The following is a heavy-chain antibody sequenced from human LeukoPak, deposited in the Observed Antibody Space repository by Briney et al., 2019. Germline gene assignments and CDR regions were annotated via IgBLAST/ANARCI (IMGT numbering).Heavy chain of an antibody. Sequence: ASVNVSCKASGYTFTSYYMHWVRQAPGQGLEWMGIINPSGGSTSYAQKFQGRVTMTRDTSTSTVYMELSSLRSEDTAVYYCARDLEGYYDSSGADWFDPWGQGTLVTVSS. CDR1: GYTFTSYY. CDR3: ARDLEGYYDSSGADWFDP. CDR2: INPSGGST. J-gene: IGHJ5*02. D-gene: IGHD3-22*01. V-gene: IGHV1-46*01.